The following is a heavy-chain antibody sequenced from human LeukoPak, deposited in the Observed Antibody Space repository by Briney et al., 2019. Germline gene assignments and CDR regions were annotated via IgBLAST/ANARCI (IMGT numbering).Heavy chain of an antibody. Sequence: GGSLRLSCAASGFTFSSYGMHWVRQAPGKGLEWVAVISYDGSNKYYADSVKGRFTISRDNSKNTLYLQMNSLRAEDTAVYYCARDPHSSGSLLRGFDYWGQGTLVTVSS. D-gene: IGHD1-26*01. V-gene: IGHV3-30*03. CDR2: ISYDGSNK. J-gene: IGHJ4*02. CDR1: GFTFSSYG. CDR3: ARDPHSSGSLLRGFDY.